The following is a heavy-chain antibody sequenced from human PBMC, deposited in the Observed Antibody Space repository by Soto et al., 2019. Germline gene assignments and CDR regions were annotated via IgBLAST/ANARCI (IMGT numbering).Heavy chain of an antibody. Sequence: QVQLVQSGAEVKKPGASVKVSCKASGYTFTSYGISWVRQAPGQGLEWMGWIRAYNGNTNYAQTFKGRVTRTTDTSTSTAYMELRSLSSDDTAVYYCARDRPTYYYDSSGYGFWGQGTLVTVSS. CDR2: IRAYNGNT. CDR3: ARDRPTYYYDSSGYGF. J-gene: IGHJ4*02. V-gene: IGHV1-18*01. CDR1: GYTFTSYG. D-gene: IGHD3-22*01.